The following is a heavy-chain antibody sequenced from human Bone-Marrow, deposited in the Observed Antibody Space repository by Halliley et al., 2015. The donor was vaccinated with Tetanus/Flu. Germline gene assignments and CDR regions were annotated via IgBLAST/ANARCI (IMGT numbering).Heavy chain of an antibody. J-gene: IGHJ5*02. CDR2: IIPLFGTT. CDR1: GDIFINYG. V-gene: IGHV1-69*01. CDR3: AGTKGGYYYDTSGLDT. Sequence: QLVQSGAEVKKPGSSVMVSCKASGDIFINYGITWVRQAPGQGLECVGGIIPLFGTTNYAQKFQGRVTITADESTNTAYMVLSSLRSEDTAVYYCAGTKGGYYYDTSGLDTWGQGTLVTVSS. D-gene: IGHD3-22*01.